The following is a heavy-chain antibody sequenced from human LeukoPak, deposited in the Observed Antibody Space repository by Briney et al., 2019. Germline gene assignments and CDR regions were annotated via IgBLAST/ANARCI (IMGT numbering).Heavy chain of an antibody. CDR3: AKGPYVDTAMVDSGYYYYMDV. D-gene: IGHD5-18*01. Sequence: PGRSLRLSCSASGFTFGSYGMHWVRQAPGKGLEWVAVIWYDGSNKYYADSVKGRFTISRDNSKNTLYLQMNSLRAEDTAVYYCAKGPYVDTAMVDSGYYYYMDVWGKGTTVTVSS. J-gene: IGHJ6*03. CDR2: IWYDGSNK. CDR1: GFTFGSYG. V-gene: IGHV3-33*06.